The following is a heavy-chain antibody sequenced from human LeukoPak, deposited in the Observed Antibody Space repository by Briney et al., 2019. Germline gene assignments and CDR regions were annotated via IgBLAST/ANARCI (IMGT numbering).Heavy chain of an antibody. J-gene: IGHJ3*02. CDR2: VYPGDSAT. CDR3: ATSSVYDILTGYPHDAFDI. V-gene: IGHV5-51*01. Sequence: GESLKISCKGSGSSFSNYWIGWVRQMPGKGLEWMGIVYPGDSATRYSPSFQGQVIISADKSISTAYLQWSSLKASDTAMYYCATSSVYDILTGYPHDAFDIWGQGTMVTVSS. D-gene: IGHD3-9*01. CDR1: GSSFSNYW.